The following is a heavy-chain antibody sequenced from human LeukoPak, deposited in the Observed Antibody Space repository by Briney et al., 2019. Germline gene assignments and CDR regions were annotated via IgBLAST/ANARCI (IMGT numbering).Heavy chain of an antibody. D-gene: IGHD6-19*01. V-gene: IGHV4-59*01. CDR3: ARVRYSSGWYYFGY. Sequence: SETLSLTCTVSGGSISSYYWSWIRQPPGKGLEWIGYIYYSGSTNYNPSLKGRVTISVDTSKNQFSLKLSSVTAADTAVYYCARVRYSSGWYYFGYWGQGTLVTVSS. CDR2: IYYSGST. J-gene: IGHJ4*02. CDR1: GGSISSYY.